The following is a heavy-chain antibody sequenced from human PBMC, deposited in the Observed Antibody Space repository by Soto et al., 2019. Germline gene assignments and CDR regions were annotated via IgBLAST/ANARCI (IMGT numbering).Heavy chain of an antibody. J-gene: IGHJ2*01. CDR1: GYTFTSYG. V-gene: IGHV1-18*01. CDR2: ISAYNGNT. Sequence: QVQLVQSGAEVKKPGASVKVSCKASGYTFTSYGISWVRQAPGQGLEWMGWISAYNGNTNYAQKLQGRVTMTTDTSTSTAYMEMRSLRSDDTAVYYCATSITMTQDIRPRYFDLWGRGTLVTVSS. D-gene: IGHD3-22*01. CDR3: ATSITMTQDIRPRYFDL.